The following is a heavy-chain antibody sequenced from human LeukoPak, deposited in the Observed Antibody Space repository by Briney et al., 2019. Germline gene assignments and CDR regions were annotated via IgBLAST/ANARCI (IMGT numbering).Heavy chain of an antibody. D-gene: IGHD2/OR15-2a*01. CDR2: IYASGNT. J-gene: IGHJ3*01. CDR1: GGSISTYF. V-gene: IGHV4-4*07. CDR3: ARGSASPSTIPFDA. Sequence: SETLSLTCTVSGGSISTYFWSCIRQPAGKGLEWIGRIYASGNTNYNPSLKSRVTMSVDTSMSQFSLRLSSVTAADTAVYYCARGSASPSTIPFDAWGHGTLVTVSS.